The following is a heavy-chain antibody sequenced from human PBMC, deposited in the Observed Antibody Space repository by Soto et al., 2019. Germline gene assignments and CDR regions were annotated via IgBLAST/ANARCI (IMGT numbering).Heavy chain of an antibody. CDR2: IIPIFGTA. J-gene: IGHJ5*02. CDR3: ARDPKALWSGYYCWFDP. V-gene: IGHV1-69*13. Sequence: SVKVSCKASGGTFSSYAISWVRQAPGQGLEWMGGIIPIFGTANYAQKFQGRVTITADESTSSAYMELSSLRSEDTAVYYCARDPKALWSGYYCWFDPWGQGTLVTVSS. D-gene: IGHD3-3*01. CDR1: GGTFSSYA.